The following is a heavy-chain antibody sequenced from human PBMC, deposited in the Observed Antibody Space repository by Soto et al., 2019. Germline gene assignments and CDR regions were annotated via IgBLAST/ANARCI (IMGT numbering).Heavy chain of an antibody. J-gene: IGHJ6*02. CDR1: GYTFTSYG. D-gene: IGHD2-15*01. V-gene: IGHV1-18*01. CDR3: ARDCSGGSCYPKVYYYYYGMDV. CDR2: ISAYNGNT. Sequence: ASVKVSCKASGYTFTSYGISWVRQAPGQGLEWMGWISAYNGNTNYAQKLQGRVTITADESTSTAYMELSSLRSEDTAVYYCARDCSGGSCYPKVYYYYYGMDVWGQGTTVTVSS.